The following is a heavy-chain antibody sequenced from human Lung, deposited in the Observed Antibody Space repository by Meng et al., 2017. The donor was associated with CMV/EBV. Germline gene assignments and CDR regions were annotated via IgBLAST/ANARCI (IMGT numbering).Heavy chain of an antibody. Sequence: EAXKISCAASGFTFSSYWMSWVRPAPGKGLEWVANIKQDGSEKYYVDSVKGRFTIPRDNAKNSLYLQMNSLRDEDTAVYYCARVYCSRGSCSFDYWGQGTLVTVSS. V-gene: IGHV3-7*01. CDR2: IKQDGSEK. D-gene: IGHD2-15*01. J-gene: IGHJ4*02. CDR3: ARVYCSRGSCSFDY. CDR1: GFTFSSYW.